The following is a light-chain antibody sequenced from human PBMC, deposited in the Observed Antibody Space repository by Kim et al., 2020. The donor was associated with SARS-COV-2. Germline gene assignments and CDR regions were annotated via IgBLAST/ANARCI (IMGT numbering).Light chain of an antibody. CDR1: QDISNY. CDR3: QQYDDLPFT. CDR2: DAY. Sequence: ASVRDRVTITCQASQDISNYLNWYQQKPGKAPKHRIYDAYNLETGVPSRLSGSGSGTDFTFTISSLQPEDIATYYCQQYDDLPFTFGPGTKVDIK. J-gene: IGKJ3*01. V-gene: IGKV1-33*01.